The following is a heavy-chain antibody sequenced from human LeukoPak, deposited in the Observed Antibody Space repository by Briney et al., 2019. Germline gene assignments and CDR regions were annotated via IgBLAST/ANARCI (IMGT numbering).Heavy chain of an antibody. CDR2: ISYDGSNK. V-gene: IGHV3-30-3*01. CDR1: GFTFSSYA. Sequence: GGSLRLSCAASGFTFSSYAMHWVRQAPGKGLEWVAVISYDGSNKYYADSVKGRFTISRDNSKNTLYLQMNSLRAEDTAVYYCAREKPNWNDDYYYCGMDVWGQGTTVTVSS. D-gene: IGHD1-1*01. J-gene: IGHJ6*02. CDR3: AREKPNWNDDYYYCGMDV.